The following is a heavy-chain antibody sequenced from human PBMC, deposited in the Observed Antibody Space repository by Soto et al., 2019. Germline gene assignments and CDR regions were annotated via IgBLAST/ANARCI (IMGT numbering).Heavy chain of an antibody. CDR2: IIPIFGTA. J-gene: IGHJ6*02. CDR3: ASLAAGYSSSWSPYGMDV. V-gene: IGHV1-69*01. CDR1: GGTFSSYA. D-gene: IGHD6-13*01. Sequence: VQLVQSGAEVKKPGSSVKVSCKASGGTFSSYAISWVRQAPGQGLEWMGGIIPIFGTANYAQKFQGRVTITADESTSTAYMELSSLRSEDTAVYYCASLAAGYSSSWSPYGMDVWGQGTTVTVSS.